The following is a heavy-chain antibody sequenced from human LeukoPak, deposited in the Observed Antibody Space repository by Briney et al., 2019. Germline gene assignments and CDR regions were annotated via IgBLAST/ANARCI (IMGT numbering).Heavy chain of an antibody. V-gene: IGHV3-21*01. CDR1: GFTFSSYS. Sequence: GSLRLSCAASGFTFSSYSMNWVRQAPGKGLEWVSSISSSSSYIYYADSVKGRFTISRDNAKNSLYLQMNSLRAEDTAVYYCARDISGDQPVYYDSSGYYLWGQGTLVTVSS. CDR3: ARDISGDQPVYYDSSGYYL. D-gene: IGHD3-22*01. CDR2: ISSSSSYI. J-gene: IGHJ4*02.